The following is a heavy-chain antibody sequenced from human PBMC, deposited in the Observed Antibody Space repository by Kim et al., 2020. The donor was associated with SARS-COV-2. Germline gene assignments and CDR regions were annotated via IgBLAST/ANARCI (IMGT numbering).Heavy chain of an antibody. D-gene: IGHD2-15*01. V-gene: IGHV4-34*01. J-gene: IGHJ4*02. CDR2: INHSGTT. CDR3: ARTTGGNCFDY. Sequence: SETLSLTCAVSGGSFSGYYWSWIRQPPGKGLEWIGEINHSGTTNDNPSLKSRVTISLDTSKNQFSLNLISVTAADTAVYYCARTTGGNCFDYWAQGTLVT. CDR1: GGSFSGYY.